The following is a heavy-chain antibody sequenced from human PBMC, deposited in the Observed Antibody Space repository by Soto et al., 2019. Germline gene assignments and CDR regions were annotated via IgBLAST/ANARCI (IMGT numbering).Heavy chain of an antibody. Sequence: PSETLSLTCTVSGGSISSSSYYWGWIRQPPGKGLEWIGSIYYSGSTYYNPSLKSRVTISVDTSKNQFSLKLSSVTAADTAVYYCATLVVAAEAGMDVWGKGTTVTVSS. J-gene: IGHJ6*04. V-gene: IGHV4-39*01. CDR1: GGSISSSSYY. CDR3: ATLVVAAEAGMDV. CDR2: IYYSGST. D-gene: IGHD2-15*01.